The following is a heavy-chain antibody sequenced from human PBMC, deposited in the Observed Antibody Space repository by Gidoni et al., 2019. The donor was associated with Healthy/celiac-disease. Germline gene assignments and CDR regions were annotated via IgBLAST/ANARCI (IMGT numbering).Heavy chain of an antibody. CDR1: GYSISSGYY. CDR3: ARIWFGELLDY. D-gene: IGHD3-10*01. Sequence: QVQLQESGPGLVKSSETLSLTCAVSGYSISSGYYWGWIRQPPGKGLEWIGSIYHNGSTCYNPSLKSRVTISVDTSKNQFSLKLSSVTAADTAVYYCARIWFGELLDYWGQGTLVTVSS. CDR2: IYHNGST. J-gene: IGHJ4*02. V-gene: IGHV4-38-2*01.